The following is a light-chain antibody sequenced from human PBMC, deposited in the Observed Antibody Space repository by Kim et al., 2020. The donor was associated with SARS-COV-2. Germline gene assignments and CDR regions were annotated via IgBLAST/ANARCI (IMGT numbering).Light chain of an antibody. Sequence: DIQMTQSPSTLSASVGDRVTITCRASQSISSWLAWYQQKSGKAPKLLIYKASSLESGVPSRFSGSGSGTEFTLTISSLQPDDFATYYCQQYNSYPSTFGQGTKLEI. CDR2: KAS. V-gene: IGKV1-5*03. CDR3: QQYNSYPST. CDR1: QSISSW. J-gene: IGKJ2*01.